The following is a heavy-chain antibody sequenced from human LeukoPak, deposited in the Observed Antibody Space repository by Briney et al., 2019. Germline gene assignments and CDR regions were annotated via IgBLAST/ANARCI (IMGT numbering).Heavy chain of an antibody. Sequence: PGGSLRLSCAASGFTFSSYEMNWVRQAPGKGLEWASYISSSGSTIYYADSVKGRFTISRDNAKNSLYLQMNSLRAEDTAVYYCARGYCSGGSCYGGYYYYYMDVWGKGTTVTISS. CDR2: ISSSGSTI. CDR3: ARGYCSGGSCYGGYYYYYMDV. J-gene: IGHJ6*03. D-gene: IGHD2-15*01. CDR1: GFTFSSYE. V-gene: IGHV3-48*03.